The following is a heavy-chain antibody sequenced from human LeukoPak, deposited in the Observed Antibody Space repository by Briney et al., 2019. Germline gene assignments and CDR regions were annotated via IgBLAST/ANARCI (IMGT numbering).Heavy chain of an antibody. D-gene: IGHD3-10*01. Sequence: GSLRLSCAASGFTFSSYAMSWVRQAPGKGLEWVSAISGSGGSTYYADSVKGRFTISRDNSKNTLYLQMNSLRAEDTAVYYCAKGPRSSVTMVRGVISYYMDVWGKGTTVTVSS. V-gene: IGHV3-23*01. CDR3: AKGPRSSVTMVRGVISYYMDV. CDR2: ISGSGGST. CDR1: GFTFSSYA. J-gene: IGHJ6*03.